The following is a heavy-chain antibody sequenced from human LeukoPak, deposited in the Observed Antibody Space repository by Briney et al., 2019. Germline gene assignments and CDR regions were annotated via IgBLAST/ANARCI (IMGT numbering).Heavy chain of an antibody. D-gene: IGHD2-15*01. J-gene: IGHJ3*02. CDR1: GFTFNSYS. CDR2: ISSSSSYI. V-gene: IGHV3-21*01. Sequence: GGSLKLSCSASGFTFNSYSMNWVRQAPGKGTEWVSSISSSSSYINYADSVKGRFTISRDNAKNSLYLQMNSLRAEDTAVYYCAREHCSGGSCYPDAFDIWGQGTMVTVS. CDR3: AREHCSGGSCYPDAFDI.